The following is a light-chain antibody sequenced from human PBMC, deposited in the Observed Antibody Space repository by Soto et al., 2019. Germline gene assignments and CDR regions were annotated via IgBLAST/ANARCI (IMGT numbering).Light chain of an antibody. CDR1: QSVLLSSQNKNC. CDR3: HQYCTIPRT. Sequence: DIVVTQSPESLAVSLGERATINCKSTQSVLLSSQNKNCITWYQQKPGQPPKVLIYWASTRNSGVPDRFSGSGSGSDFTLTISSLQAEDVAVYYCHQYCTIPRTFGQGTKVEIK. V-gene: IGKV4-1*01. J-gene: IGKJ1*01. CDR2: WAS.